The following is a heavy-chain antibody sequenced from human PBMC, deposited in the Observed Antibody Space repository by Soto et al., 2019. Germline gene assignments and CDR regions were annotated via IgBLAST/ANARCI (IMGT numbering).Heavy chain of an antibody. CDR3: AGDRVAFSSSPVHCSYYCMDV. CDR1: GYTFTSYY. D-gene: IGHD6-6*01. CDR2: INPSGGST. V-gene: IGHV1-46*01. J-gene: IGHJ6*02. Sequence: ASVKVSCKASGYTFTSYYMHWVRQAPGQGLEWMGIINPSGGSTSYAQKFQGRVTMTRDTSTSTVYMELSSLRSEDTAVYYCAGDRVAFSSSPVHCSYYCMDVWGQGTTVTVSS.